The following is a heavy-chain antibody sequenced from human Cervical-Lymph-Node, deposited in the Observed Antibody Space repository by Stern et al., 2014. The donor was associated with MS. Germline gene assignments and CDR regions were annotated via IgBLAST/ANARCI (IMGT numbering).Heavy chain of an antibody. J-gene: IGHJ4*02. Sequence: EVQLVQSGAEVKKPGESLKISCKTAGYSFTNYWIGWVRQMPGKGLECMGIIYPSDSDPRSSPSFQAQVIISADKSIGTAYLQWRSLKASDSGIYYCARGAPPENWGQGTLVTVSS. CDR2: IYPSDSDP. V-gene: IGHV5-51*03. D-gene: IGHD1-26*01. CDR1: GYSFTNYW. CDR3: ARGAPPEN.